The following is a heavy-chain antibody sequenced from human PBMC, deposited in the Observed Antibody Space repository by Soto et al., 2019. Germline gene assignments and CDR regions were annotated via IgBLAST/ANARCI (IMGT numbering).Heavy chain of an antibody. CDR1: GYSFTSYG. CDR3: ARDSEGANFFDY. CDR2: INAYNGNT. D-gene: IGHD1-26*01. J-gene: IGHJ4*02. V-gene: IGHV1-18*01. Sequence: ASVKVSFKASGYSFTSYGISWVRRAPGQGLEWMGWINAYNGNTNYAQMLQGRVTMTTDTFTRTVYMEMRSLRSDDTAVYYCARDSEGANFFDYWGQGTQVTVSS.